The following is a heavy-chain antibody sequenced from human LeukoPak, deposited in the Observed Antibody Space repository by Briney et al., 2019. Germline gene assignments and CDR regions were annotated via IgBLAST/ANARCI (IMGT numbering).Heavy chain of an antibody. J-gene: IGHJ6*04. CDR3: AELGITMIGGV. D-gene: IGHD3-10*02. V-gene: IGHV3-21*01. CDR2: ISSSSSYI. CDR1: GFTFSSYS. Sequence: GGTLRLSCAASGFTFSSYSVNWVRQAPGKGLEWVSSISSSSSYIYYADSVKGRFTISRDNAKNSLYLQMNSLRAEDTAVYYCAELGITMIGGVWGKGTTVTISS.